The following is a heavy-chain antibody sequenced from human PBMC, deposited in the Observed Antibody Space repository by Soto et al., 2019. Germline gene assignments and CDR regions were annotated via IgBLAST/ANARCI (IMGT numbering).Heavy chain of an antibody. CDR3: ARQEAEVGYCTTGVLSYYYYYMDV. CDR2: IYYSGST. J-gene: IGHJ6*03. Sequence: QVQLQESGPGLVKPSETLSLTCTVSGGSISSYYWSWIRQPPGKGLEWIGYIYYSGSTNYNPSLRRLITTAEASKNHYSPKKRSVMTADKAVYYYARQEAEVGYCTTGVLSYYYYYMDVWGKGTTVTVSS. D-gene: IGHD2-8*01. CDR1: GGSISSYY. V-gene: IGHV4-59*08.